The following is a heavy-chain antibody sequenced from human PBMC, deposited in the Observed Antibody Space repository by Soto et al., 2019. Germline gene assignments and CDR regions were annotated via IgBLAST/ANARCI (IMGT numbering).Heavy chain of an antibody. J-gene: IGHJ5*02. Sequence: NPSETLSLTCAVSGGSISSSNWWSWVRQPPGKGLEWIGEIYHSGSTNYNPSLKSRVTISVDKSKNQFSLKLSSVTAADTAVYYCARGAVAAIINWFDPWGQGTLVTVSS. V-gene: IGHV4-4*02. D-gene: IGHD6-19*01. CDR2: IYHSGST. CDR3: ARGAVAAIINWFDP. CDR1: GGSISSSNW.